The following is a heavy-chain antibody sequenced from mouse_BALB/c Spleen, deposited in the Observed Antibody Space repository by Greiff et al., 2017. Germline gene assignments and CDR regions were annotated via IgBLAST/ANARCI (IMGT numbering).Heavy chain of an antibody. J-gene: IGHJ1*01. CDR1: GFSLTSYG. Sequence: VKLVESGPGLVAPSQSLSITCTVSGFSLTSYGVHWVRQPPGKGLEWLGVIWAGGSTNYNSALMSRLSISKDNSKSQVFLKMNSLQTDDTAMYYCARSMAKSLYWYFDVWGAGTTVTDSS. CDR3: ARSMAKSLYWYFDV. CDR2: IWAGGST. V-gene: IGHV2-9*02. D-gene: IGHD6-2*01.